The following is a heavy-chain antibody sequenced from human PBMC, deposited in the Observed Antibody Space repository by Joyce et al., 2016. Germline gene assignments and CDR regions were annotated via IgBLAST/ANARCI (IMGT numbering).Heavy chain of an antibody. CDR2: IKTDSSNI. J-gene: IGHJ4*02. Sequence: EVQLVESGRGLVQPGGSLRLSCATSGFTFSHYNMAWVRQAPGKGLEWISYIKTDSSNILYADSVKGRFTISRDNAKNSLYLQMNSLRAEDTAVYYCARAAYYHFDYWGQGALVTVSS. V-gene: IGHV3-48*01. CDR1: GFTFSHYN. D-gene: IGHD3-16*01. CDR3: ARAAYYHFDY.